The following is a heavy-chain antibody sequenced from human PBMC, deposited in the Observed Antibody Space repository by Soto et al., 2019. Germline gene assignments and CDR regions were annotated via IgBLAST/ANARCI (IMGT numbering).Heavy chain of an antibody. Sequence: SETLSLTCAVYGGSFSGYYWGWIRQPPGKGLEWIGEINHSGSTNYNPSLKSRVTISVDTSKNQFSLKLSSVTAADTAVYYCARGYIVVVVAATSRAFDIRGQGTMVTVSS. D-gene: IGHD2-15*01. CDR1: GGSFSGYY. CDR3: ARGYIVVVVAATSRAFDI. J-gene: IGHJ3*02. CDR2: INHSGST. V-gene: IGHV4-34*01.